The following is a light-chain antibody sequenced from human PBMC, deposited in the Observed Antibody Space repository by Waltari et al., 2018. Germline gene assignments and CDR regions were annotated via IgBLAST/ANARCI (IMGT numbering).Light chain of an antibody. V-gene: IGLV2-23*02. J-gene: IGLJ2*01. CDR3: SSYISSTSVI. CDR1: RSDVGNYNL. CDR2: EVN. Sequence: QSALTQPASVSGSPGQSITISCTGTRSDVGNYNLVSWYQQHPGKAPKLIISEVNKRPSGVSNRFSGSKSGNTASLTISGLQSEDEASYYCSSYISSTSVIFGGGTKLTVL.